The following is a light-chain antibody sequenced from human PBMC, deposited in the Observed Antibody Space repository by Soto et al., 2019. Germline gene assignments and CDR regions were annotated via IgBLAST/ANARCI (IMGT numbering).Light chain of an antibody. CDR3: CSYAGSSTLYV. V-gene: IGLV2-23*01. CDR2: EGS. CDR1: SSDVGSYKL. Sequence: SALTQPASVSGSPGQSITISCTGTSSDVGSYKLVSWYQQHPGKAPKLMIYEGSKRPSGVSNRFSGSKSGNTASLTISGLQAEDEADYYCCSYAGSSTLYVFGTGTKVTVL. J-gene: IGLJ1*01.